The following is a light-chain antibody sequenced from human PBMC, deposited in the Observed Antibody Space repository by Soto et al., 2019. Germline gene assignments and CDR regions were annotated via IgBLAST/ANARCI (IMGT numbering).Light chain of an antibody. CDR3: QQYGSSPGT. J-gene: IGKJ1*01. CDR1: QSVSSYY. V-gene: IGKV3-20*01. CDR2: GAS. Sequence: EIVLTQSPGTLSFSPGERATLSCRASQSVSSYYLAWYQQKPGQAPRLLIFGASIRDTGIPDRFSGSGSGTDFTLTISRLESEDFAVYYCQQYGSSPGTFGQGTKVDIK.